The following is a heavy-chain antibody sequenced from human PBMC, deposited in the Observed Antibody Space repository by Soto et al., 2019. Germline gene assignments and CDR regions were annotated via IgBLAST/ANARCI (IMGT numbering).Heavy chain of an antibody. J-gene: IGHJ4*01. CDR1: GASVRSGSYY. V-gene: IGHV4-61*01. D-gene: IGHD4-17*01. CDR2: IYDTGTT. CDR3: ARVEDYGDYFDY. Sequence: PSETLSLTCTVSGASVRSGSYYWSWVRQPPGRGLEWIGYIYDTGTTNYNPSLKSRVTMSVDTSKNQFSLKLNSLTAADTAVYYCARVEDYGDYFDYWGHGTLVTVSS.